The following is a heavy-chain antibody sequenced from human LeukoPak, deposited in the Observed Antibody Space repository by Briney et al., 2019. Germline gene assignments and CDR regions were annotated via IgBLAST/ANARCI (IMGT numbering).Heavy chain of an antibody. CDR2: ISASGGST. V-gene: IGHV3-23*01. D-gene: IGHD2-15*01. J-gene: IGHJ4*02. CDR1: GFTCGSHE. Sequence: GGSLRLSCAASGFTCGSHEMHLVRQAPGKGLEWVSGISASGGSTYYADSVKGRFTISRNNSRNTFFLQMNSLRAEDTALYYCASRDPCSGGSCYGIDYWGQGTLVTVSS. CDR3: ASRDPCSGGSCYGIDY.